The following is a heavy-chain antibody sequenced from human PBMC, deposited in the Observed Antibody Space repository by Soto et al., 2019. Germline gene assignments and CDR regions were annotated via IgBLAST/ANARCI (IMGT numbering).Heavy chain of an antibody. D-gene: IGHD1-26*01. CDR2: IGGGNTDR. CDR3: AKDAVSYNGKWDWFDS. V-gene: IGHV3-23*01. Sequence: DVQLLESGGGLVQPGGSLTLSCAASRFIFSDYAMNWVRQAPGKGLEWVSSIGGGNTDRYYADSVKGRFIISRENSKNTMYWQMNSRRDDDTAVYYCAKDAVSYNGKWDWFDSWGQGTLVTVSS. J-gene: IGHJ5*01. CDR1: RFIFSDYA.